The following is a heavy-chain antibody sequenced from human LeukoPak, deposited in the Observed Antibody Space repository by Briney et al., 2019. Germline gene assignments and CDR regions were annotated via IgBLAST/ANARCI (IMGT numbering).Heavy chain of an antibody. J-gene: IGHJ6*02. Sequence: GGSLRLSCAASGFILSESAIHWVRPASGKGLEWVGRVRSKVNDFATPLAASVKGRFTISRDDSKNTAYLQMNSLKIEDTAVYYCTAISPRKRGISPERNYYYYSGVDDWGQGTTVTVSS. V-gene: IGHV3-73*01. CDR1: GFILSESA. CDR2: VRSKVNDFAT. D-gene: IGHD2-2*02. CDR3: TAISPRKRGISPERNYYYYSGVDD.